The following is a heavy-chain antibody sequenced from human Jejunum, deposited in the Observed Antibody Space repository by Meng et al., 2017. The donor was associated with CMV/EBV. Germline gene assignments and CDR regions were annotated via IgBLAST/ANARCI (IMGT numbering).Heavy chain of an antibody. CDR1: GFMFRSYW. CDR3: VRVGTTGRVKFDL. J-gene: IGHJ6*02. CDR2: ISTDGSVR. Sequence: SGFMFRSYWMQWVRQAPGKGLEWVSRISTDGSVRDYEDSVEGRFTVFRENAQSMLYLQMSSLRVEDTAVYYCVRVGTTGRVKFDLWGQGTTITVSS. D-gene: IGHD3/OR15-3a*01. V-gene: IGHV3-74*01.